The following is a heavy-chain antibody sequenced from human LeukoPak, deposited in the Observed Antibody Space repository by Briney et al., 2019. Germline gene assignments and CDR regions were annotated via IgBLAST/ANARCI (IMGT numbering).Heavy chain of an antibody. CDR3: AISDHYFDY. V-gene: IGHV3-43*02. Sequence: PGGSLRLSCAAPGFTFDDYAMHWVRQPPGKGLERVSLISGDGGSTYYADSVKGRFAISRDNSKNSLYLQMNSLRTEDTALYYCAISDHYFDYWGQGTLVTVSS. J-gene: IGHJ4*02. CDR2: ISGDGGST. CDR1: GFTFDDYA.